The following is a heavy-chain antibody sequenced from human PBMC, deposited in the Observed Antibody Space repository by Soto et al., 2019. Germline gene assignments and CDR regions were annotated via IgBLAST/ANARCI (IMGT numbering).Heavy chain of an antibody. Sequence: QVQLVQSGAEVKKPGSSVKVSCKASGGTFSSYAISWVRQAPGQGLEWMGGIIPIFGTADYAQKFRGRVTITADEATSTAYMELSSMKYEDTAVYYCAGHSSGVPSYYYGMDVWGHGTTVTVSS. D-gene: IGHD3-22*01. CDR1: GGTFSSYA. CDR2: IIPIFGTA. V-gene: IGHV1-69*12. CDR3: AGHSSGVPSYYYGMDV. J-gene: IGHJ6*02.